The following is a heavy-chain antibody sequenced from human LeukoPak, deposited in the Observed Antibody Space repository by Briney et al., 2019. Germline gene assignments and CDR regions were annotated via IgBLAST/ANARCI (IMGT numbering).Heavy chain of an antibody. Sequence: SETLSLTCAVYGGSFSGYYWSWIRQPPGKGLEWIGEINHSGSINYNPSLKSRVTISVDTSKNQFSLKLSSVTAADTAVYYCARVGRYYDFWSGFYYYYYMDVWGKGTTVTVSS. CDR3: ARVGRYYDFWSGFYYYYYMDV. CDR2: INHSGSI. D-gene: IGHD3-3*01. V-gene: IGHV4-34*01. CDR1: GGSFSGYY. J-gene: IGHJ6*03.